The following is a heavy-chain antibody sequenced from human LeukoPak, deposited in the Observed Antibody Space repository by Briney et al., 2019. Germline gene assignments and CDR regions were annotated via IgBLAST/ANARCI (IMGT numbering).Heavy chain of an antibody. V-gene: IGHV3-74*01. J-gene: IGHJ6*02. CDR3: ARASNNHYFHRYGLDV. CDR1: GFTFSSYW. D-gene: IGHD2/OR15-2a*01. CDR2: INSDGSST. Sequence: PGGSLRLSCAASGFTFSSYWMHWVRQAPGKGLVWVSRINSDGSSTSYADSVKGRFTISRDNAKNTLYLQMNSLRAEDTAVYYCARASNNHYFHRYGLDVWGQGTTVTVSS.